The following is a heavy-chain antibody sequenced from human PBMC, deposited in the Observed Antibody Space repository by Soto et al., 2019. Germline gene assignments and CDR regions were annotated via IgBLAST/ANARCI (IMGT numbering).Heavy chain of an antibody. D-gene: IGHD2-15*01. CDR3: AKAPSPCSGGSCYDDC. CDR2: ISYDGSNK. CDR1: GFTFSSYG. Sequence: GGSLRLSCAASGFTFSSYGMYWVRQAPGKGLEWGAVISYDGSNKYYADSVKGRFTISRDNSKNTLYLQMNSLRAEDTAVYYCAKAPSPCSGGSCYDDCWGQGTLVIVSS. J-gene: IGHJ4*02. V-gene: IGHV3-30*18.